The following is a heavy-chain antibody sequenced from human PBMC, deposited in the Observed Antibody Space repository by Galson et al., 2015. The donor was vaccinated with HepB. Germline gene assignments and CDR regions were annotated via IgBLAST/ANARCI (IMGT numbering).Heavy chain of an antibody. V-gene: IGHV1-69*04. D-gene: IGHD5-18*01. CDR1: GGTFSSYA. Sequence: SVKVSCKASGGTFSSYAISWVRQAPGQGLEWMGRIIPILGIANYAQKFQGRVTITADKSTSTAYMELSSLRSEDTAVYYCAREGSARYSYAIDYWGQGTLVTVSS. CDR2: IIPILGIA. CDR3: AREGSARYSYAIDY. J-gene: IGHJ4*02.